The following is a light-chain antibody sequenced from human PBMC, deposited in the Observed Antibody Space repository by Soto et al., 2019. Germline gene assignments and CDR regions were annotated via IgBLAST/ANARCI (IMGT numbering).Light chain of an antibody. J-gene: IGKJ4*01. CDR1: QNLLHSNGYNY. CDR3: MQSLQPPLT. V-gene: IGKV2-28*01. CDR2: LGS. Sequence: DIVMTQSPLSLPVTPGEPASISCRSSQNLLHSNGYNYLDWYLQKPGQSPQLLIFLGSNRASGVPDRFSGSGSGTDFTLKISRLEAEDVGVYYCMQSLQPPLTFGVGTKVDSK.